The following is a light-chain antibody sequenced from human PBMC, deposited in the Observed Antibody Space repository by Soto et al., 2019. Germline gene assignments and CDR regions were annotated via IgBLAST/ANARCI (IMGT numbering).Light chain of an antibody. CDR1: QSVLYSSNNKNY. V-gene: IGKV4-1*01. J-gene: IGKJ5*01. CDR3: LQALQPFT. CDR2: LGS. Sequence: DIVMTQSPDSLAVSLGERATFNCKSSQSVLYSSNNKNYLAWYQQTPGPSPHLLISLGSNRASGVPDRFSGSGSGTDFTLNISRVEAEDVGVYYCLQALQPFTFGQGTRLEIK.